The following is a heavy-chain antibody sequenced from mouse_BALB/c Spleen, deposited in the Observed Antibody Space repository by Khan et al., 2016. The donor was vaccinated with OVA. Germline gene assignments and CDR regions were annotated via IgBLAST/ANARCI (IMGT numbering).Heavy chain of an antibody. CDR2: ISSSGST. CDR3: ERDGSGYNDAMDY. J-gene: IGHJ4*01. D-gene: IGHD2-3*01. CDR1: GYSITSDYA. V-gene: IGHV3-2*02. Sequence: EVQLQESGPGLVKPSQSLSLTCTVTGYSITSDYAWNWIRQFPGNKLEWMGYISSSGSTNYNPALKSRISITRDTSKNQFFLQLNSVTTEDTATYDGERDGSGYNDAMDYWGQGTSVTVSS.